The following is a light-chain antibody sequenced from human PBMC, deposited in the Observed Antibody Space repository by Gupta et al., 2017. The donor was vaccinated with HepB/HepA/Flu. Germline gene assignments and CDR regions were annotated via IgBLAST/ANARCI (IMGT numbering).Light chain of an antibody. V-gene: IGLV4-60*03. Sequence: QPVLPHSSSASASLGSSVKLTCTLSSGHSTYIIAWHQQQPGKAPRYLMKLEGSGNYNKGSGVPDRFSGSSSGADRYLTISNRQSEDEADYYCETMDSNTPVFGGGTKLTVL. J-gene: IGLJ3*02. CDR3: ETMDSNTPV. CDR2: LEGSGNY. CDR1: SGHSTYI.